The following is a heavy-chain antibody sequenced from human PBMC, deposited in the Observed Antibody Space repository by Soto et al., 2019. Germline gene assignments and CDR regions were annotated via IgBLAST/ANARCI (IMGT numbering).Heavy chain of an antibody. Sequence: ASVKVSCKASGYTFTSYDINWVRQATGQGLEWMGWMNPNSGNTGYAQKSQGRVTMTRNTSISTAYMELSSLRSEDTAVYYCARVSYDSSGYDYWGQGTLVTVSS. CDR2: MNPNSGNT. D-gene: IGHD3-22*01. V-gene: IGHV1-8*01. J-gene: IGHJ4*02. CDR1: GYTFTSYD. CDR3: ARVSYDSSGYDY.